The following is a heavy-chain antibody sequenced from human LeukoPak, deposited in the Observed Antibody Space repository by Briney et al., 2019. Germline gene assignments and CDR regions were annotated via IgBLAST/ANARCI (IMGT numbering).Heavy chain of an antibody. CDR3: ARVGDSYGFFDY. CDR2: INPNSGGT. CDR1: GYTFTSYY. Sequence: ASVKASCKASGYTFTSYYMHWVRQAPGQGLEWMGRINPNSGGTNYAQKFQGRVTMTRDTSISTAYMELSRLRSDDTAVYYCARVGDSYGFFDYWGQGTLVTVSS. J-gene: IGHJ4*02. D-gene: IGHD5-18*01. V-gene: IGHV1-2*06.